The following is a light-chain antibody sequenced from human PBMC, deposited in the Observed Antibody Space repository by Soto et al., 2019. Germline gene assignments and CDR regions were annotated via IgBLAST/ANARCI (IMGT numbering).Light chain of an antibody. Sequence: EVVMTQSPATLSVSPGERATLPCRASQSVSSNLAWYQQKPGQAPSLLIYGASTRATGIPARFSGSGSGTEFTLTISSLQSEDFAVYYCQHYNNWPLTFGGGTKVDIK. CDR1: QSVSSN. CDR2: GAS. V-gene: IGKV3-15*01. J-gene: IGKJ4*01. CDR3: QHYNNWPLT.